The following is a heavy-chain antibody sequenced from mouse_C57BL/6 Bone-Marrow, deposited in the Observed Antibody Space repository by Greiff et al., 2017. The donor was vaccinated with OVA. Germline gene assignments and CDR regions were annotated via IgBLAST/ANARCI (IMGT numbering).Heavy chain of an antibody. CDR3: AREVYDYGGFAY. D-gene: IGHD2-4*01. CDR1: GYTFTSYW. J-gene: IGHJ3*01. CDR2: IYPSDSET. V-gene: IGHV1-61*01. Sequence: QVQLQQPGAELVRPGSSVKLSCKASGYTFTSYWMDWVKQRPGQGLEWIGNIYPSDSETHYNQKFKDKATLTVDKSSSTAYMQLSSLTSEDSAVYYCAREVYDYGGFAYWGQGTGHCLC.